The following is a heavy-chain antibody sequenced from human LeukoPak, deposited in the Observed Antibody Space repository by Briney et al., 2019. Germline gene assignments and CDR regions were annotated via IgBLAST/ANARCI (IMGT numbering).Heavy chain of an antibody. J-gene: IGHJ6*04. Sequence: GASVKVSCKASGGTFSSYAISWVRQAPGQVLEWMGGIIPIFGTANYAQKFQGRVTITADKSTSTAYMELSSLRSEDTAVYYCARLRGYCSSTSCYFYYGMDVWGKGTTVTVSS. V-gene: IGHV1-69*06. D-gene: IGHD2-2*01. CDR2: IIPIFGTA. CDR1: GGTFSSYA. CDR3: ARLRGYCSSTSCYFYYGMDV.